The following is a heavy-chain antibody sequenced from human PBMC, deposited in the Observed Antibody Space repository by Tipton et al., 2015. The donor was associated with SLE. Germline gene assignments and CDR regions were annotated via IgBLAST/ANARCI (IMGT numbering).Heavy chain of an antibody. D-gene: IGHD6-13*01. CDR2: IYYSGST. J-gene: IGHJ1*01. CDR3: ARDSSSSFEYFQH. CDR1: GGSISSGDYY. Sequence: TLSLTCTVSGGSISSGDYYWSWIRQPPGKGLEWIGYIYYSGSTYYNPSLKSRVTISVDTSKNQFSLKLSSVTAADTAVYYCARDSSSSFEYFQHWGQGTLVTVSS. V-gene: IGHV4-30-4*01.